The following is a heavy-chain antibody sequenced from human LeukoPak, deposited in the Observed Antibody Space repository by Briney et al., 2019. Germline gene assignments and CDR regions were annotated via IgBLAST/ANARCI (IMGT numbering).Heavy chain of an antibody. J-gene: IGHJ4*02. CDR2: IYPGDFDT. CDR3: ARRQGCSSTSCPPDS. V-gene: IGHV5-51*01. D-gene: IGHD2-2*01. CDR1: GHSFTSYW. Sequence: HGESLKISCKGSGHSFTSYWIGWVRQMPGKGLEWMGIIYPGDFDTRYSPSFQGQVTMSADKSINTAYLQWSSLKASDTAMYYCARRQGCSSTSCPPDSWGQGTLVTVSS.